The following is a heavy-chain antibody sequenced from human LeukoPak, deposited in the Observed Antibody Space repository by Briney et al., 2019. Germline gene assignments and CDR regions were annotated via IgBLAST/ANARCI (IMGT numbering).Heavy chain of an antibody. CDR2: ISSSSSYI. Sequence: GGSLILSCAASGFPFSSYSMNWVRPAPGKGLEWVSSISSSSSYIYYADSVRGRFTISRDNAKNSLYLQMNSLRAEDTAVYYCASSRDWGQGTLVTVSS. J-gene: IGHJ4*02. CDR3: ASSRD. CDR1: GFPFSSYS. V-gene: IGHV3-21*01.